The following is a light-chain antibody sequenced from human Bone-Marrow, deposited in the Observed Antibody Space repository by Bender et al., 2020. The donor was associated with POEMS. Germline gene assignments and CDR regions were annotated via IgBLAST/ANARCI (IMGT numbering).Light chain of an antibody. V-gene: IGLV2-23*02. CDR1: SSDVGGYNF. CDR2: EVS. CDR3: CSYAGSSTWV. Sequence: QSALTQPRSVSGSPGQSVTISCTGTSSDVGGYNFVSWYQQHPGKAPKLMIYEVSKRPSGVSNRFSGSKSGNTASLTISGLQAEDEADYYCCSYAGSSTWVFGGGTKVTVL. J-gene: IGLJ3*02.